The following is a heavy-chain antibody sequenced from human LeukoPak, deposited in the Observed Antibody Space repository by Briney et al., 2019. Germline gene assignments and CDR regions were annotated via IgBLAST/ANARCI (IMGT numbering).Heavy chain of an antibody. CDR2: IDYSGST. CDR3: ARRRTTGLSGYMDV. V-gene: IGHV4-59*08. J-gene: IGHJ6*03. D-gene: IGHD2-2*01. CDR1: GGSISSYY. Sequence: SGTLSLTCTVSGGSISSYYWSWIRQPPGKGLQWVGDIDYSGSTNYNPSLKSRVTISVGTSKNHFSLRLSSLPAADTAMYYCARRRTTGLSGYMDVWGKGTTVTVSS.